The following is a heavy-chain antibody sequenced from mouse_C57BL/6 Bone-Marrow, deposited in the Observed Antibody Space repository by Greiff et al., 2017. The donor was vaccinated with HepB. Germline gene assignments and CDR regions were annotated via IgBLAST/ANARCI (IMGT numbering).Heavy chain of an antibody. CDR1: GFSLTSYA. CDR2: IWTGGGT. D-gene: IGHD1-1*01. V-gene: IGHV2-9-1*01. CDR3: ARIYYGSSFLWYFDV. Sequence: VKLQESGPGLVAPSQSLSITCTVSGFSLTSYAISWVRQPPGKGLEWLGVIWTGGGTNYNSALKSRLSISKDNSKSQVFLKMNSLQTDDTARYYCARIYYGSSFLWYFDVWGTGTTVTVSS. J-gene: IGHJ1*03.